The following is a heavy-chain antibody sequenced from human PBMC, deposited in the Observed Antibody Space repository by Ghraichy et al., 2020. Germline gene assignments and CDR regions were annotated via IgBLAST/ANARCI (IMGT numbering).Heavy chain of an antibody. Sequence: GGSLRLSCAASGFTFSSYGMHWVRQAPGKGLEWVAVISYDGSNKYYADSVKGRFTISRDNSKNTLYLQMNSLRAEDTAVYYCAKSLSMVATGFYYGMDVWGQGTTVTVSS. D-gene: IGHD5-12*01. V-gene: IGHV3-30*18. CDR3: AKSLSMVATGFYYGMDV. CDR2: ISYDGSNK. CDR1: GFTFSSYG. J-gene: IGHJ6*02.